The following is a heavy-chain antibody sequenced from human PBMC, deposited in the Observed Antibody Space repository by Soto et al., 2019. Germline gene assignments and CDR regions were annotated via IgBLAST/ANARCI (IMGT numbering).Heavy chain of an antibody. Sequence: GESLKISCQGYGYTFTNHWITWVRQMPGKGLEWMGRINPSDSHTNYSPSFQGHVTMSVDKSISTAYLQWSSLKASDTAMYYCARHASYYVSSGYFGTYWGQGTLVTVPQ. CDR1: GYTFTNHW. D-gene: IGHD3-22*01. CDR3: ARHASYYVSSGYFGTY. J-gene: IGHJ4*02. CDR2: INPSDSHT. V-gene: IGHV5-10-1*01.